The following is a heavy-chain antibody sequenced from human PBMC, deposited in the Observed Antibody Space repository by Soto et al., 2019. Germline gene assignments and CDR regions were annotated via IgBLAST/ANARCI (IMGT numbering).Heavy chain of an antibody. CDR1: GFSFSSYA. CDR2: ISGFGTNT. V-gene: IGHV3-23*01. CDR3: VKDRSWVVVEEAAAHFDD. Sequence: GGSLRLSCAASGFSFSSYAMRWVRQAPGKGLEWVSAISGFGTNTYYADSVKGRFAISRDNSKNTVSLQVSRLRADDTATYYCVKDRSWVVVEEAAAHFDDWGQGALVTVS. J-gene: IGHJ4*02. D-gene: IGHD2-2*01.